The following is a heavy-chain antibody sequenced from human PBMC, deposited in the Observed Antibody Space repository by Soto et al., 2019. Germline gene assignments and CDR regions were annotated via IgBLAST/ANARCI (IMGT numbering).Heavy chain of an antibody. Sequence: QVQLQESGPGLVKPSETLSLTCTVSGGSVSSGSYYWSWIRQPPGKGLEWIGEINHSGSTNYNPSLKSRVTISVDTSKNQFSLKLSSVTAADTAVYYCARDHDCSGGSCTTSLDYWGQGTLVTVSS. CDR3: ARDHDCSGGSCTTSLDY. V-gene: IGHV4-61*01. J-gene: IGHJ4*02. CDR1: GGSVSSGSYY. D-gene: IGHD2-15*01. CDR2: INHSGST.